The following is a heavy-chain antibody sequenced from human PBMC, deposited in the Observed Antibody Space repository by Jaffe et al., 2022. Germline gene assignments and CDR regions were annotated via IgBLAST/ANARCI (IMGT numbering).Heavy chain of an antibody. J-gene: IGHJ4*02. D-gene: IGHD2-15*01. CDR1: GGSISSSSYY. CDR2: IYYSGST. CDR3: ARQGYCSGGSCYSYFDY. Sequence: QLQLQESGPGLVKPSETLSLTCTVSGGSISSSSYYWGWIRQPPGKGLEWIGSIYYSGSTYYNPSLKSRVTISVDTSKNQFSLKLSSVTAADTAVYYCARQGYCSGGSCYSYFDYWGQGTLVTVSS. V-gene: IGHV4-39*01.